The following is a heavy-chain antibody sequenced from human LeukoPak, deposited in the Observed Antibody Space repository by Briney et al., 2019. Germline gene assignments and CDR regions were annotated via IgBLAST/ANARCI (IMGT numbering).Heavy chain of an antibody. Sequence: GGSLRLSCAASGFTFSRYFMNWVRQAPGKGLEWVSSITTSSSDVYYADSVRGRFTISRDNAKNSLFLQMNGLRAEDTAVYYCARALTGIPYYFDYWGQGSLVTVSS. CDR3: ARALTGIPYYFDY. J-gene: IGHJ4*02. D-gene: IGHD1-20*01. V-gene: IGHV3-21*01. CDR1: GFTFSRYF. CDR2: ITTSSSDV.